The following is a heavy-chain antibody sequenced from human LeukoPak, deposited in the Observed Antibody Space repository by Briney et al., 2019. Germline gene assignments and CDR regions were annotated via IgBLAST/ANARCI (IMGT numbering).Heavy chain of an antibody. CDR1: GGSINSYY. CDR3: ARGGKATVVTM. D-gene: IGHD4-23*01. J-gene: IGHJ4*02. CDR2: IYSSGST. Sequence: PSETLSLTCTVSGGSINSYYWSWIRQPAGKGLEWIGRIYSSGSTNYNPSLKSRVSMSVDTSRNQFSLKLTSVTAADTAVYYCARGGKATVVTMWGQGILVTVSS. V-gene: IGHV4-4*07.